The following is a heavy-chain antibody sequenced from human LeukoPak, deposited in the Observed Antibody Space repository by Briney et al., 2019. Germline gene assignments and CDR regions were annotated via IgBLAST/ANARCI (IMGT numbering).Heavy chain of an antibody. J-gene: IGHJ4*02. Sequence: SETLSLTCSVSGASTSNSSYYWGWIRQPPGKGLEWIGEINHSGRTNYNPSLKSQATISVDTSKNQFSLRLSSVTAADTAVYYCARVDYGDYSKDFDYWGQGTLVTVAS. CDR1: GASTSNSSYY. V-gene: IGHV4-39*07. CDR2: INHSGRT. D-gene: IGHD4-17*01. CDR3: ARVDYGDYSKDFDY.